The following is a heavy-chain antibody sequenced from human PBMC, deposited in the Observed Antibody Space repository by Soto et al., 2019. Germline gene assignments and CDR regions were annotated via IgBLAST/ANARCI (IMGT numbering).Heavy chain of an antibody. D-gene: IGHD3-16*01. Sequence: SETLSLTCVVSGASLSSYYWSWIRQPPGKGLEWIGYIYYSGSTNYNPSLKSRVTISVDTSKNQFSLKLSSVTAADTAVYYCARIWGSTNDYWGRGTLVTVSS. J-gene: IGHJ4*02. V-gene: IGHV4-59*01. CDR3: ARIWGSTNDY. CDR1: GASLSSYY. CDR2: IYYSGST.